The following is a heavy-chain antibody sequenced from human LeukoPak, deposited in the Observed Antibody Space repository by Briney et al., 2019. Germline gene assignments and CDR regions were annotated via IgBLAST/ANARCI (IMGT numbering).Heavy chain of an antibody. Sequence: GGSLRLSCAASGFTFSGSAMRWVRQASGEGLEWVGRIRSKANSYATAYAASVKGRFTISRDDSKNTAYLQMNSLKTEDTAVYYCTRLSKYQLLSRFDPWGQGTLVTVSS. V-gene: IGHV3-73*01. J-gene: IGHJ5*02. CDR3: TRLSKYQLLSRFDP. CDR2: IRSKANSYAT. CDR1: GFTFSGSA. D-gene: IGHD2-2*01.